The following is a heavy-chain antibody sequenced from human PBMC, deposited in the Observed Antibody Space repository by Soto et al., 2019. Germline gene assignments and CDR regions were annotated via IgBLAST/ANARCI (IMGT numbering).Heavy chain of an antibody. CDR1: GYTFTSYG. D-gene: IGHD5-12*01. J-gene: IGHJ4*02. CDR2: ISAYNGNT. CDR3: ASARGGYDLTDY. V-gene: IGHV1-18*01. Sequence: ASVKVSCKASGYTFTSYGISWVRQAPGQGLEWMGWISAYNGNTNYAQKLQGRVTMTTDTSTSTAYMELRSLRSDATAVYYCASARGGYDLTDYWGQGTLVTVSS.